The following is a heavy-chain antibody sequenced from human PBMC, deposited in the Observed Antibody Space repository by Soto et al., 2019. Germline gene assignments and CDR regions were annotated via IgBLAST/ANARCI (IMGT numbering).Heavy chain of an antibody. D-gene: IGHD4-17*01. CDR1: GFTFSSYS. CDR3: ARVSTVTTDAFDI. J-gene: IGHJ3*02. Sequence: PGGSLRLSCAASGFTFSSYSMNWVRQAPGKGLEWVSSISSSSSYIHYADSVKGRFTISRDNAKNSLYLQMNSLRAEDTAVYYCARVSTVTTDAFDIRGQGTMVTVSS. V-gene: IGHV3-21*01. CDR2: ISSSSSYI.